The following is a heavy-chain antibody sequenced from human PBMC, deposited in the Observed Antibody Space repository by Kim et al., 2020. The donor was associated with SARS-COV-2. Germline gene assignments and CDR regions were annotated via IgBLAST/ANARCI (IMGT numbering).Heavy chain of an antibody. CDR1: GYTFTSYG. D-gene: IGHD2-2*01. CDR3: ARDGTIVVVPAAPNDRYYYYYGMDV. J-gene: IGHJ6*02. V-gene: IGHV1-18*04. CDR2: ISAYNGNT. Sequence: ASVKVSCKASGYTFTSYGISWVRQAPGQGLEWMGWISAYNGNTNYAQKLQGRVTMTTDTSTSTAYMELRSLRSDDTAVYYCARDGTIVVVPAAPNDRYYYYYGMDVWGQGTTVTVSS.